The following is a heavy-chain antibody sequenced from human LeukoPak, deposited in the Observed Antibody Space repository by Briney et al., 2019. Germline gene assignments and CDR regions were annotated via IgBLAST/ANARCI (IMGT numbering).Heavy chain of an antibody. D-gene: IGHD3-9*01. CDR2: IDWDYDK. V-gene: IGHV2-70*11. Sequence: SGPALVKPTPTPTLTCTFSGFSLSSSGLCVSWIRQPQGKALEWLARIDWDYDKYYSTSLQTRLTPYKDTSQNQLVLTMTIMDPVDTATYYCARMGYDILTGYPTHYHFDYWGQGTLVTVSS. J-gene: IGHJ4*02. CDR1: GFSLSSSGLC. CDR3: ARMGYDILTGYPTHYHFDY.